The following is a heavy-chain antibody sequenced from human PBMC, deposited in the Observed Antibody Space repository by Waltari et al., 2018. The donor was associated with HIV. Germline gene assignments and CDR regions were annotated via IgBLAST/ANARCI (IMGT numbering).Heavy chain of an antibody. D-gene: IGHD3-22*01. Sequence: QVQLQPWGAGLLKPSETLSLTCAVYGGSFSGYSWSWIRPPPGQGLEWIGEINHSGSTNYNPSLKSLVTISEDTSKNQFSLKLRSVTAADTAVYYCARDRGYYDSSGYVGGFLEYWGQGTLVTVSS. V-gene: IGHV4-34*01. CDR3: ARDRGYYDSSGYVGGFLEY. CDR1: GGSFSGYS. J-gene: IGHJ4*02. CDR2: INHSGST.